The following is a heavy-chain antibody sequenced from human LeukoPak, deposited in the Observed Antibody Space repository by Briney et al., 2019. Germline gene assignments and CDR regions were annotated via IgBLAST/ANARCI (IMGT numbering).Heavy chain of an antibody. D-gene: IGHD1-14*01. CDR1: GFTFSSYS. CDR3: ARDRGRNSFDY. J-gene: IGHJ4*02. V-gene: IGHV3-7*01. Sequence: GGSLGLSCAASGFTFSSYSMNWVRQAPGKGLEWVASMKPDGSESWYVDSVKGRFTISRDNSKNLLYLQLTSLRAEDTALYYCARDRGRNSFDYWGQGTLVSVSS. CDR2: MKPDGSES.